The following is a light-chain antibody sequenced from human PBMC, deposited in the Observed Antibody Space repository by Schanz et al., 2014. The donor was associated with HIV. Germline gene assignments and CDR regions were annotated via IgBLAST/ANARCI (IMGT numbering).Light chain of an antibody. Sequence: EIVLTQSPGTLSLSPGERATLSCRASQSVSSNFLAWYQQKPGQAPRLVIFGTSNRATGIPDRFSGSDSGTDFTLTISRLEPEDFAVYYCQQYGSSPRTFGGGTKVEIK. CDR3: QQYGSSPRT. CDR2: GTS. J-gene: IGKJ4*01. V-gene: IGKV3-20*01. CDR1: QSVSSNF.